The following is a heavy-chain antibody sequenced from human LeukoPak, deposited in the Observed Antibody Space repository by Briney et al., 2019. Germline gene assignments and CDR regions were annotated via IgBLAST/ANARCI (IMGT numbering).Heavy chain of an antibody. D-gene: IGHD1-1*01. J-gene: IGHJ6*03. V-gene: IGHV3-30*01. CDR1: GFTFSSYV. CDR2: ISDDGRNK. Sequence: GGSLRLSCAASGFTFSSYVMYWARQAPGKGLEWVAVISDDGRNKFYADSVKGRSTISRDSSKNTLYLQLNSLRVEDTAVYYCARDQGWKTFSYYMDVWGKGTTVTVSS. CDR3: ARDQGWKTFSYYMDV.